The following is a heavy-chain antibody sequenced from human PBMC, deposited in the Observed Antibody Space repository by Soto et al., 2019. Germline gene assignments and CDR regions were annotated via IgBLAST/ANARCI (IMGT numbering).Heavy chain of an antibody. CDR2: IVSSGTNL. Sequence: LRLSCAASGFTFSSYSMNWVRQAPGKGLEWVSSIVSSGTNLYYADSMKGRFTISRDNAKNSLCLQMNSLRAEDTAVYYCARVTGNDAIDYWGQGTLVTVSS. CDR1: GFTFSSYS. CDR3: ARVTGNDAIDY. V-gene: IGHV3-21*01. J-gene: IGHJ4*02. D-gene: IGHD1-1*01.